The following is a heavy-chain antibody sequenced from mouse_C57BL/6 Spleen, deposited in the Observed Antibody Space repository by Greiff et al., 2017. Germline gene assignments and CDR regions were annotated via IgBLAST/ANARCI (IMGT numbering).Heavy chain of an antibody. V-gene: IGHV1-22*01. J-gene: IGHJ1*03. CDR3: ARGEIPYWYFDV. CDR2: INPNNGGT. CDR1: GYTFTDYN. Sequence: VQLKESGPELVKPGASVKMSCKASGYTFTDYNMHWVKQSHGKSLEWIGYINPNNGGTSYNQKFKGKATLTVNKSSSTAYMELRSLTSEDSAVYYCARGEIPYWYFDVWGTGTTVTVSS.